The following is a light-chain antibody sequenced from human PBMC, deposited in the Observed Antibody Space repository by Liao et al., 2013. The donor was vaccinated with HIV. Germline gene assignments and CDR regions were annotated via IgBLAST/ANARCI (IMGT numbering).Light chain of an antibody. J-gene: IGLJ1*01. Sequence: SYELTQPPSVSVSPGQTASITCSGDKLGDKYVSWNQQRPGQSPVLVIYQDTKRPSGIPERFSGSNSGNTATLTISGTQAMDEADYYCQAWDSSSYVFGTGTKVTVL. V-gene: IGLV3-1*01. CDR2: QDT. CDR3: QAWDSSSYV. CDR1: KLGDKY.